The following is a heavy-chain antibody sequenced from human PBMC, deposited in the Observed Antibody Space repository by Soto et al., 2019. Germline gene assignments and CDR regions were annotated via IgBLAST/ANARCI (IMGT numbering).Heavy chain of an antibody. CDR2: ISGSGGST. CDR1: GFTFSSYA. V-gene: IGHV3-23*01. D-gene: IGHD2-21*01. CDR3: AKGPDTIVDYYYSMAV. J-gene: IGHJ6*02. Sequence: EVQLLESGGGLVQPGGSLRLSCAASGFTFSSYAMSWVRQAPGKGLEWVSAISGSGGSTYYADSVKGRFTISRDNFKNTPYLQMNRLRAEDTALYYCAKGPDTIVDYYYSMAVWGQGTTVTVSS.